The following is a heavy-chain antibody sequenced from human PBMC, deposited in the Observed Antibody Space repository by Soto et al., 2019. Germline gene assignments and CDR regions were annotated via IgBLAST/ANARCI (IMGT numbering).Heavy chain of an antibody. V-gene: IGHV1-3*01. Sequence: QFQLVQSGAEVKQPGASVKVSCKASGYTFTNYAMHWVRQAPGQRLQWMGWIDGGNGNTEYSQSLQARVTITSDTSASTAYMELYSLRSEDSAVYYCARAPLFLGGTEYYFDHWGQGTLVTVSS. CDR1: GYTFTNYA. CDR2: IDGGNGNT. CDR3: ARAPLFLGGTEYYFDH. J-gene: IGHJ4*02. D-gene: IGHD2-21*02.